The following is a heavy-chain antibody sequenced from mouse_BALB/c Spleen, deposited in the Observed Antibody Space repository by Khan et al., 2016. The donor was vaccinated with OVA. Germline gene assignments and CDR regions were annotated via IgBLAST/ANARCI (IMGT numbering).Heavy chain of an antibody. CDR2: ISTYNGNT. CDR1: GYTFTDYA. D-gene: IGHD1-2*01. J-gene: IGHJ2*01. Sequence: LQESGPEVVRPGVSVKISCKGSGYTFTDYAVHWVKQSHAKSLEWIGVISTYNGNTNYNQRFKGKATMTVDKSSSTAYVELARLTSEDAAIYYCARGAWTATNYFDYWGQGTTLTVSS. V-gene: IGHV1S137*01. CDR3: ARGAWTATNYFDY.